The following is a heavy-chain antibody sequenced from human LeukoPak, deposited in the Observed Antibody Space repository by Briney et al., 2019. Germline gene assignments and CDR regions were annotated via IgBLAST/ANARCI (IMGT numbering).Heavy chain of an antibody. CDR2: ISAQNGST. CDR1: GYTFSNYG. D-gene: IGHD2-21*02. CDR3: ARDGDWARSSDY. Sequence: ASVKVSCKASGYTFSNYGFSWVRQAPGQGLEWMGWISAQNGSTNYARKVQGRVTMTTDTSTSTAYMELRSLRSDDTAVYYCARDGDWARSSDYWGQGTLVTVSS. J-gene: IGHJ4*02. V-gene: IGHV1-18*01.